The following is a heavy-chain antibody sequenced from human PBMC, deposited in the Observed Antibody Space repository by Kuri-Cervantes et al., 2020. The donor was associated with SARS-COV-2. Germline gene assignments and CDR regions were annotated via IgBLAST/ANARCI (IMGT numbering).Heavy chain of an antibody. CDR2: IYWNDDK. J-gene: IGHJ4*02. CDR1: GFPLSTSGVG. Sequence: SGPTLAKPTQTLTLTCTFSGFPLSTSGVGVGWIRQPPGKALEWLDLIYWNDDKRYSPSLKSRLTITKDTSKNQVFLTMTNMDPVDTATYYCAHRGLRYFDWLLPFDYWGQGTLVTVSS. V-gene: IGHV2-5*01. CDR3: AHRGLRYFDWLLPFDY. D-gene: IGHD3-9*01.